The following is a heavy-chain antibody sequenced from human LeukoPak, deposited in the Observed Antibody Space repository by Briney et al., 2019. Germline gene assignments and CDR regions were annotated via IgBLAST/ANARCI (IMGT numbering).Heavy chain of an antibody. J-gene: IGHJ4*02. Sequence: GRSLRLTCAASGFTFSSYGMHWVRQAPGKGLEWVAVISYDGSNKYYADSVKGRFTISRDNSKNTLYLQMNSLRAEDTAVYYCAKILTPGSNFFDYWGQGTLVTVSS. D-gene: IGHD2-8*01. CDR3: AKILTPGSNFFDY. CDR1: GFTFSSYG. V-gene: IGHV3-30*18. CDR2: ISYDGSNK.